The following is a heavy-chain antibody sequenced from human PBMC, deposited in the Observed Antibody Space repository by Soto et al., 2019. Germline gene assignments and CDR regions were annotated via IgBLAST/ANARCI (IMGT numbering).Heavy chain of an antibody. CDR2: INPFDGSR. J-gene: IGHJ3*02. V-gene: IGHV1-46*01. CDR1: GYIFTSYY. Sequence: ASVKVSCKASGYIFTSYYIHWVRQAPGQGLEWMGWINPFDGSRMFAQSFQGRVTMTRDTSTSTVYMEVSSLRAEDTAVYYCARKGNAFDIWGQGTMVTVSS. CDR3: ARKGNAFDI. D-gene: IGHD3-10*01.